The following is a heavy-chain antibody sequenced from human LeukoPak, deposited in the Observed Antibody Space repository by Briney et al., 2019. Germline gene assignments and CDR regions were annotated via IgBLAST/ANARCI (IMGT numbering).Heavy chain of an antibody. V-gene: IGHV3-21*06. CDR2: ISSGSTYM. CDR3: GRVGGRSKAAKGDAFDI. J-gene: IGHJ3*02. CDR1: GFTFSSYS. Sequence: GGSLRLSCAASGFTFSSYSMNWVRQAPGKGLEWVSSISSGSTYMYYADSVKGQFTISRDNAQNSVFLQMNSLRAEDTAVYYCGRVGGRSKAAKGDAFDIWGQGTMVVVSS. D-gene: IGHD6-6*01.